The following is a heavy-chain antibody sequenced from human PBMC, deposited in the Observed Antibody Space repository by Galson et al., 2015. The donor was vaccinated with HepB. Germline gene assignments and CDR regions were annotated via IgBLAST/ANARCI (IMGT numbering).Heavy chain of an antibody. CDR2: IIPIFGTA. V-gene: IGHV1-69*13. CDR3: AREGITMVRGVNYYYYYGMDV. D-gene: IGHD3-10*01. Sequence: SVKVSCKASGGTFSSYAISWVRQAPGQGLEWMGGIIPIFGTANYAQKFQGRVTITADESTSTAYMELSSLRSEDTAVYYCAREGITMVRGVNYYYYYGMDVWGQGTTVTVSS. J-gene: IGHJ6*02. CDR1: GGTFSSYA.